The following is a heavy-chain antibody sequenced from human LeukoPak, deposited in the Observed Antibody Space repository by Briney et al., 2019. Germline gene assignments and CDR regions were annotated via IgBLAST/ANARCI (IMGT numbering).Heavy chain of an antibody. D-gene: IGHD6-19*01. J-gene: IGHJ6*02. CDR1: GGTFSSYA. Sequence: GASVKVSCKASGGTFSSYAISWVRQAPGQGLEWMGWISAYNGNTNYAQKLQGRVTMTTDTSTSTAYMELRSLRSDGTAVYYCARAGKYSSGWYTSAPGGYYYYGMDVWGQGTTVTVSS. CDR2: ISAYNGNT. CDR3: ARAGKYSSGWYTSAPGGYYYYGMDV. V-gene: IGHV1-18*01.